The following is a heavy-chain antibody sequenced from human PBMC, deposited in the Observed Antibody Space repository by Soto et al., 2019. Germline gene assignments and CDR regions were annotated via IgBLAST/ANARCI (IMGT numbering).Heavy chain of an antibody. V-gene: IGHV1-8*01. CDR2: MNPNSGNT. J-gene: IGHJ6*02. CDR3: ARSFYGDYVDYYYGMDV. Sequence: ASVKVSCKASGYTFTSYDINWVRQATGQGLEWMGWMNPNSGNTGYAQKFQGRVTITRDTSTSTAYMELSSLRSEDTAVYYCARSFYGDYVDYYYGMDVWGQGTTVTVSS. CDR1: GYTFTSYD. D-gene: IGHD4-17*01.